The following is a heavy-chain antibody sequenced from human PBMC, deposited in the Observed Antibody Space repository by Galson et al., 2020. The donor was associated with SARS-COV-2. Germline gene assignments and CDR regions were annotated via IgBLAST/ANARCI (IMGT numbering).Heavy chain of an antibody. CDR3: AREDVLMIVD. J-gene: IGHJ4*02. D-gene: IGHD3-22*01. CDR2: IWYDGSNK. V-gene: IGHV3-33*01. Sequence: QLGESLKISCAASGFTFSSYGMHWVRQAPGKGLEWVAVIWYDGSNKYYADSVKGRFTISRDNSKNTLYLQMNSLRAEDTAVYYCAREDVLMIVDWGQGTLVTVSS. CDR1: GFTFSSYG.